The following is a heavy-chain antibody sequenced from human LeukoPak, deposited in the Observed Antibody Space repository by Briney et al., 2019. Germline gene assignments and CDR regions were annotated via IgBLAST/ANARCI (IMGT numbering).Heavy chain of an antibody. CDR2: IYYSGST. V-gene: IGHV4-59*12. J-gene: IGHJ5*02. CDR1: GGSISSYF. Sequence: SETLSLTCTVSGGSISSYFWSWIRQPPGKGLEWIGYIYYSGSTKYNPSLKSRVTISADTSKNQLSLKLSSVTAADTAVYYCARDRIAARPYWFDPWGQGTLVTVSS. CDR3: ARDRIAARPYWFDP. D-gene: IGHD6-6*01.